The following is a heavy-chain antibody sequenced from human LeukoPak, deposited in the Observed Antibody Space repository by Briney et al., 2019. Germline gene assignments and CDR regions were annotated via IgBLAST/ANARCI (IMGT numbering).Heavy chain of an antibody. CDR1: GGSISSGGYY. Sequence: SQTQSLTCTVSGGSISSGGYYWSWIRQHPGKGLEWIGYIYYSGSTYYNPSLKSRVTISVDTSKNQFSLKLNSVTAADTAVYYCARAYTSSCRWFDPWGQGTLVTVSS. CDR3: ARAYTSSCRWFDP. J-gene: IGHJ5*02. D-gene: IGHD6-13*01. CDR2: IYYSGST. V-gene: IGHV4-31*03.